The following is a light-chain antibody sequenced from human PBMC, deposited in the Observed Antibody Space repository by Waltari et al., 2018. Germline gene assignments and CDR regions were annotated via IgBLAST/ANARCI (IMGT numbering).Light chain of an antibody. CDR3: QHLHNYPLT. V-gene: IGKV1-9*01. Sequence: DIQLTQSPSILSASVGDRVPITCRASQGISNYFAWSQQKPGKVPKLLIYDVSTLQSGAPARFSGSGAGTEFTLTISSLQPEDFATYYCQHLHNYPLTFGGGTKVEIK. J-gene: IGKJ4*01. CDR2: DVS. CDR1: QGISNY.